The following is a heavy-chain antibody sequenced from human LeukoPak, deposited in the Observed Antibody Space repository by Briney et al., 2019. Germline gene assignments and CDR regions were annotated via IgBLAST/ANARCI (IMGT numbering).Heavy chain of an antibody. CDR3: ARETSLAGFASGLGFNY. D-gene: IGHD6-19*01. V-gene: IGHV4-59*01. Sequence: PSETLSLTCTVSGGSISDYFWSWIRQPPGKGLEWVGYVFYNGSTNYNPSLKSRVTISIDTSRIRFSLRLSSVTAADTATYYCARETSLAGFASGLGFNYWGQGILVTVSS. CDR1: GGSISDYF. J-gene: IGHJ4*02. CDR2: VFYNGST.